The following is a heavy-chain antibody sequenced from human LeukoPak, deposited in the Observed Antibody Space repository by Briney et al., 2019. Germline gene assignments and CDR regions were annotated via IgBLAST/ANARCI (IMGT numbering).Heavy chain of an antibody. CDR1: GGTFSSYA. CDR2: IIPILGIA. CDR3: ARHYYDSSGYYGGGY. J-gene: IGHJ4*02. V-gene: IGHV1-69*04. Sequence: SVKVSCKASGGTFSSYAISWVRQAPGQGLEWMGRIIPILGIANYAQKFQGRVTITADKSTSTAYMELSSLRSEDTAVYCCARHYYDSSGYYGGGYWGQGTLVTVSS. D-gene: IGHD3-22*01.